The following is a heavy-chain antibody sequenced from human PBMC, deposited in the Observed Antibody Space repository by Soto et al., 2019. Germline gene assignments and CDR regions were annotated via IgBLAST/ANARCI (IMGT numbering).Heavy chain of an antibody. Sequence: ASVKVSCKASGYTFTNYGISWVRQAPGQGLEWMGWISAYNGNTNYAQKLQGRVTMTTDTSTSTAYMELRSLRSDDTAVYYCASDGALGENYYYYGMDVWGQGTTVTVSS. V-gene: IGHV1-18*01. CDR3: ASDGALGENYYYYGMDV. CDR2: ISAYNGNT. J-gene: IGHJ6*02. CDR1: GYTFTNYG. D-gene: IGHD3-16*01.